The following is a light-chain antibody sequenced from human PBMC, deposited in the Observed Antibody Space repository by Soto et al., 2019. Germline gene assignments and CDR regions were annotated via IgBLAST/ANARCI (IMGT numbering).Light chain of an antibody. V-gene: IGKV3D-15*01. CDR2: GAS. Sequence: MMMTQSPGTLSLSPGERATLSCRASQSVSNNYLAWYQQKPGQAPRLLIYGASNRATGIPDRFSGSGSGTEFTLTINSLQSEDFAVYYCQQYDAWPLTFGGGTKVDIK. CDR1: QSVSNN. J-gene: IGKJ4*01. CDR3: QQYDAWPLT.